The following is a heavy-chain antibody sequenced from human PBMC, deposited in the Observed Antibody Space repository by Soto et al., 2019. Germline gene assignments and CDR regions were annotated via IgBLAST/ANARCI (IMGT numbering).Heavy chain of an antibody. Sequence: PSETLSLTCALSGASIITDNWWSWVRQPPGKEMEWIGEIYHSGNTNFNPSVKSRVTISVDTSKNQFSLTVSSVTAADTAIYYFARASASSKLRGVVINWGQGTLVTVSS. J-gene: IGHJ4*02. D-gene: IGHD3-10*01. CDR2: IYHSGNT. CDR1: GASIITDNW. V-gene: IGHV4-4*02. CDR3: ARASASSKLRGVVIN.